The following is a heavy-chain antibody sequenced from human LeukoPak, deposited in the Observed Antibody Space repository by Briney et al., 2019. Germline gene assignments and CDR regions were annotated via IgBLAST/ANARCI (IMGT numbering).Heavy chain of an antibody. V-gene: IGHV1-69*04. J-gene: IGHJ3*02. CDR1: GYTFTSYG. CDR2: IIPILGIA. CDR3: ARDEGVVAAPDAIDI. Sequence: SVKVSCKASGYTFTSYGISWVRQAPGQGLEWMGRIIPILGIANYAQKFQGRVTITADKSTSTAYMELSSLRSEDTAVYYCARDEGVVAAPDAIDIWGQGTMVTVSS. D-gene: IGHD2-15*01.